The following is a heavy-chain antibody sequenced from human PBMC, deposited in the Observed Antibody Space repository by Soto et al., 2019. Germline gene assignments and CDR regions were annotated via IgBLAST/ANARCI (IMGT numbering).Heavy chain of an antibody. D-gene: IGHD3-16*01. CDR2: INPYNANV. Sequence: QVQLVQSGAEVKKPVASVKVYCKTSGYTFTNHGINWVRQAPGQGLEWMGWINPYNANVNYAQKLQGRVTMTTDTSTSTAYMDLRSLTSVDTAVYYCARDRVAGIWGDAFDIWGQGTMVTVSS. CDR3: ARDRVAGIWGDAFDI. J-gene: IGHJ3*02. CDR1: GYTFTNHG. V-gene: IGHV1-18*04.